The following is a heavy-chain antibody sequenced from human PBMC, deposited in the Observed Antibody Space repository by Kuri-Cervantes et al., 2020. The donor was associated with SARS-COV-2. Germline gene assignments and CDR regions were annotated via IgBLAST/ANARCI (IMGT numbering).Heavy chain of an antibody. CDR3: ARDGIAVAGAFYYYYYMDV. CDR2: ISSNGGST. Sequence: GESLKISCAASGFTFSSYAMHWVRQAPGKGLEYVSAISSNGGSTYYANSVKGRFTISRDNSKNTLYLQMGSLRAEDMAVYYCARDGIAVAGAFYYYYYMDVWGKGTTVTVSS. J-gene: IGHJ6*03. CDR1: GFTFSSYA. V-gene: IGHV3-64*01. D-gene: IGHD6-19*01.